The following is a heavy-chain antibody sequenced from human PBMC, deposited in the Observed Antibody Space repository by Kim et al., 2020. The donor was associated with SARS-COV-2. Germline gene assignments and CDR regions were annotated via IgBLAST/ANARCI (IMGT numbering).Heavy chain of an antibody. CDR3: AREPIVVPAAMMEEYYFDY. CDR1: GYTFTSYY. Sequence: ASVKVSCKASGYTFTSYYMHWVRQAPGQGLEWMGIINTSGGSTSYAQKFQGRVTMTRDTSTSTVYMELSSLRSEDTAVYYCAREPIVVPAAMMEEYYFDYWGQGTLVTVSS. D-gene: IGHD2-2*01. J-gene: IGHJ4*02. V-gene: IGHV1-46*01. CDR2: INTSGGST.